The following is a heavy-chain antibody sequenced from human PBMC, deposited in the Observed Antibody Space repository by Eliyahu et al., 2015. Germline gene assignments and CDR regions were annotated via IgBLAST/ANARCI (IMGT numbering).Heavy chain of an antibody. V-gene: IGHV1-69*04. J-gene: IGHJ2*01. CDR2: IIPILGIA. CDR1: GXTFSXXA. Sequence: QVQLVQSGAEVKKPGSSVKVSCKASGXTFSXXAXSGVXQAPGQGVXWMGRIIPILGIANYAQKFQGRVTITADKSTSTAYMELSSLRSEDTAVYYCARTYYYDSSGYETYWYFDLWGRGTLVTVSS. CDR3: ARTYYYDSSGYETYWYFDL. D-gene: IGHD3-22*01.